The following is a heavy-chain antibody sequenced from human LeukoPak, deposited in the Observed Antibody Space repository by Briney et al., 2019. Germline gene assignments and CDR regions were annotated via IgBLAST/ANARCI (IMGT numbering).Heavy chain of an antibody. CDR1: GFTFSSYS. Sequence: AGGSLRLSCAASGFTFSSYSMNWVRQAPGKGLEWVSSISSSSSYIYYADSVKGRFTISRDNAKNSLYLQMNSLRAEDTAVYYCARGTDSSSWYGSYYYYYYMDVWGKGTTVTVSS. CDR2: ISSSSSYI. J-gene: IGHJ6*03. D-gene: IGHD6-13*01. CDR3: ARGTDSSSWYGSYYYYYYMDV. V-gene: IGHV3-21*01.